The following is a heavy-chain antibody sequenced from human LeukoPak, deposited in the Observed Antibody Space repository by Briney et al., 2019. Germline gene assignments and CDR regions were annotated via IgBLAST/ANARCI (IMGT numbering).Heavy chain of an antibody. J-gene: IGHJ4*02. CDR2: ISFGSSYV. CDR1: GFTFSSYS. V-gene: IGHV3-21*01. CDR3: ARDWVGATHSV. D-gene: IGHD1-26*01. Sequence: GSLRLSCAASGFTFSSYSMNWVRQAPGKGLEGVSSISFGSSYVYYADSVKGRFTISRDNAKTSLYLQMNSLRAGDTAVYYCARDWVGATHSVWGQGTLVTVSS.